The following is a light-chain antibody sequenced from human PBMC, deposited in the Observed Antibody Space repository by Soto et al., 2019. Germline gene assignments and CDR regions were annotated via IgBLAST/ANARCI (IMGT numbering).Light chain of an antibody. CDR3: SSYTSRSPL. CDR1: SSDVGGYNY. CDR2: EVS. Sequence: QSALTQPASVSGSPGQSITISCTGTSSDVGGYNYVSWYQQHPGKAPKLMIYEVSNRPSGVSNRFSGSKSGNTASLTISGLKAEDEADYYCSSYTSRSPLFGGGTKLTVL. J-gene: IGLJ2*01. V-gene: IGLV2-14*01.